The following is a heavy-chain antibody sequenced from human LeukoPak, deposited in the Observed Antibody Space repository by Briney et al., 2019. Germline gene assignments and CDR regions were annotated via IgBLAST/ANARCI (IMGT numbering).Heavy chain of an antibody. D-gene: IGHD1-14*01. CDR1: GFTFSSYG. CDR2: ILSDGSKE. Sequence: GGSLRLSCAASGFTFSSYGMHWVRQAPGKGLEWVAVILSDGSKEFYTDSVKGRFTISRDNSKNTLYLQMNSLKTEDTAVYYCTTSLNSDLGAFDIWGQGTMVTVSS. J-gene: IGHJ3*02. V-gene: IGHV3-33*01. CDR3: TTSLNSDLGAFDI.